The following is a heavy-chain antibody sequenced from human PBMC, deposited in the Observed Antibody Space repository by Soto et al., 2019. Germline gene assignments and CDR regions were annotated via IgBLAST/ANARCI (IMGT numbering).Heavy chain of an antibody. CDR2: IFYDGTT. V-gene: IGHV4-59*11. CDR3: ARDRSALAPYYYAMDV. J-gene: IGHJ6*02. CDR1: GGSFSNHY. D-gene: IGHD5-18*01. Sequence: PSETLSLTCTVSGGSFSNHYWSWVRQPPGRGLEWIGNIFYDGTTNYNPSLRSPVTISIDTSKSQISLRLSSVTAADTAVYYCARDRSALAPYYYAMDVWGQGTTVTVSS.